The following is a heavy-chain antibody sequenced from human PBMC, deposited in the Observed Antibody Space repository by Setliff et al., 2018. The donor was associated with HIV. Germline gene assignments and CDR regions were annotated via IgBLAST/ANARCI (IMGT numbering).Heavy chain of an antibody. J-gene: IGHJ2*01. CDR1: GDSIGDYY. CDR2: VYASAYS. Sequence: SETLSLTCTVSGDSIGDYYWNWIRQPAGKGLEWIGRVYASAYSNYNPSLKSRVTMSVDTSQNQFSLKLRSVNAADTAVYYCARDWVARSNYYGSGSPWYFDFWGRGILVTVSS. V-gene: IGHV4-4*07. D-gene: IGHD3-10*01. CDR3: ARDWVARSNYYGSGSPWYFDF.